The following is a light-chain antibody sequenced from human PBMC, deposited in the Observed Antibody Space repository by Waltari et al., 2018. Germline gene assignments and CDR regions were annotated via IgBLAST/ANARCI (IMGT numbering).Light chain of an antibody. CDR2: AAS. V-gene: IGKV1-39*01. CDR1: PTITTY. Sequence: DIQMTQFPSSLSASVGDTVTITCRASPTITTYLNWYQHKPGEAPKLLIYAASSLQSGVPSRFSGSGSVTDFTLTINGLQPEDFATYSCQQSHATPFTFGPGTKVEI. CDR3: QQSHATPFT. J-gene: IGKJ3*01.